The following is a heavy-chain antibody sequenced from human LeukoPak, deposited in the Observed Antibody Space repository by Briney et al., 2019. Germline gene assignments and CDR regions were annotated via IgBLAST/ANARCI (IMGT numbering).Heavy chain of an antibody. CDR2: IYYSGSN. D-gene: IGHD3-3*01. V-gene: IGHV4-39*01. Sequence: SETLSLTCTVSGGSISSSSYYWGWIRQPPGMGLEWIGSIYYSGSNYYNPSLKSRVTISVDTYQNQFSLKLSSMTAADTAVYYCARHFLYDFWSGYPEVFDYWGQGTLVTVSS. CDR3: ARHFLYDFWSGYPEVFDY. J-gene: IGHJ4*02. CDR1: GGSISSSSYY.